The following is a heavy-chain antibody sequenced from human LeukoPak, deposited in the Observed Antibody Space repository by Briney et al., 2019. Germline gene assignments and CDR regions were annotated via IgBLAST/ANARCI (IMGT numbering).Heavy chain of an antibody. V-gene: IGHV4-59*01. J-gene: IGHJ4*02. Sequence: SETLSLTRTVSADSISPYYWHWIRQPPGKGLEWIGYINYSGTTDYNPSLKSRVTISVDTSKKQLFLRLRSMTAADTAVYYRAREYSSFEYWGQGTLVTVSS. CDR2: INYSGTT. D-gene: IGHD6-13*01. CDR3: AREYSSFEY. CDR1: ADSISPYY.